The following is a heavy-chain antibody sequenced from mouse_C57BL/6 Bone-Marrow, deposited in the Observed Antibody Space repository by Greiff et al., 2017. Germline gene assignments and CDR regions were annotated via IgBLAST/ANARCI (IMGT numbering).Heavy chain of an antibody. J-gene: IGHJ3*01. V-gene: IGHV1-81*01. CDR3: ARQLRLPGAY. Sequence: QVQLQQSGAELARPGASVKLSCKASGYTFTSYGISWVKQRTGQGLEWIGEIYPRSGNTYYNEKFKGKATLTADKSSSTAYMELRSLTSEDSAVYFCARQLRLPGAYWGQGTLVTVSA. D-gene: IGHD3-2*02. CDR2: IYPRSGNT. CDR1: GYTFTSYG.